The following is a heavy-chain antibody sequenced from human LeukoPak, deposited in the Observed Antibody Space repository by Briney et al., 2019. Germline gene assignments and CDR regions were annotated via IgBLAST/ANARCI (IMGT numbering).Heavy chain of an antibody. D-gene: IGHD2-2*01. CDR2: ISSSSSYI. Sequence: GGSLRLSCAASGFTFSSYSMNWVRQAPGKGLEWVSSISSSSSYIYYADSVKGRFTISRVNAKNSLYLQMNSLRAEDTAVYYCARAEFCSSTSCSRGSLFDYWGQGTLVTVSS. CDR3: ARAEFCSSTSCSRGSLFDY. CDR1: GFTFSSYS. V-gene: IGHV3-21*01. J-gene: IGHJ4*02.